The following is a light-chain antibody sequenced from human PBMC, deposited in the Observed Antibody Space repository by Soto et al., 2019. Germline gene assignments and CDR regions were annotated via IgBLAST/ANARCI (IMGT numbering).Light chain of an antibody. CDR1: QSISSW. J-gene: IGKJ5*01. V-gene: IGKV1-5*01. CDR3: HDYTSYPVT. CDR2: DAS. Sequence: DIQMTQSPSTLSASVGDRVTITCRASQSISSWLAWYQQKPGKAPKLLIYDASSLESGVPSRFSGSGSGTEFTLTISSLQPDDYATYYCHDYTSYPVTFGLAPRLAIK.